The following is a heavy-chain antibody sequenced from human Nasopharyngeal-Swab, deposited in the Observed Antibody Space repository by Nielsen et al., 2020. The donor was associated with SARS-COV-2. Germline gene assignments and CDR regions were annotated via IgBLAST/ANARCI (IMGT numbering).Heavy chain of an antibody. CDR1: GGSISSGSYY. CDR3: ARGVGEDKTYYFDY. D-gene: IGHD3-10*01. V-gene: IGHV4-61*02. J-gene: IGHJ4*02. CDR2: IYTSGST. Sequence: SETLSLTCTVSGGSISSGSYYWSWIRQPAGKGLEWIGRIYTSGSTNYNPSLKSRVTISVDTSKNQFSLKLSSVTAADTAVYYYARGVGEDKTYYFDYWGQGTLVTVSS.